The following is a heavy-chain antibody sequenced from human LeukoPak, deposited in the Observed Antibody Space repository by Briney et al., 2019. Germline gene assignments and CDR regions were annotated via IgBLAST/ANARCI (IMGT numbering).Heavy chain of an antibody. V-gene: IGHV3-20*01. CDR3: ARDLDPSYYDSSGPLFD. J-gene: IGHJ4*02. CDR1: GFTFDDYG. Sequence: GRSLRLSCAASGFTFDDYGMSWVRQAPGKGLEWVSGINWDGGSTGYADSVKGRFTISRDNAKNSLYLQMNSLRAEDTALYHCARDLDPSYYDSSGPLFDWGQGTLVTVSS. CDR2: INWDGGST. D-gene: IGHD3-22*01.